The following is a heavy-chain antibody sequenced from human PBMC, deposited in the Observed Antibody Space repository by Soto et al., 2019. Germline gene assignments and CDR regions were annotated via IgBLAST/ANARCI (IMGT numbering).Heavy chain of an antibody. Sequence: ASETLSLTCTVSGGSVVSDIDYWSWIRQPPGKGLEWIAYIYQTTITNYNPSLRSRVTISVDSSKNQFSLKLTSVTAADTAVYYCARGLHWNYGYGYWGQGTLVTVSS. V-gene: IGHV4-61*01. CDR3: ARGLHWNYGYGY. CDR1: GGSVVSDIDY. J-gene: IGHJ4*01. CDR2: IYQTTIT. D-gene: IGHD1-7*01.